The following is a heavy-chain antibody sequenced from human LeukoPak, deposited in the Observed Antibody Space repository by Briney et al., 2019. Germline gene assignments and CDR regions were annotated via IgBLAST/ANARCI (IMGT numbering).Heavy chain of an antibody. D-gene: IGHD5-24*01. CDR2: INTDGSST. CDR3: AKVIREVDMSHDY. V-gene: IGHV3-74*03. Sequence: GGSLRLSCAASGFTFSTYYMHWVRQAPGKGLVWVSRINTDGSSTMYADSVKGRFTISRDNAKNSLYLQMNSLRAEDTAVYYCAKVIREVDMSHDYWGQGALVTVSS. CDR1: GFTFSTYY. J-gene: IGHJ4*02.